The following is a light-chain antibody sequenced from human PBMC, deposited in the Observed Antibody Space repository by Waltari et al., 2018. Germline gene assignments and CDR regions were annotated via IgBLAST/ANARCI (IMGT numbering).Light chain of an antibody. CDR2: EDR. Sequence: SYELTQPPSVSVSPGQTARITCSGNALPKKYAYWYQQKSGQAPVLVIYEDRKRPSGIPERFSGSSSGPMATLTISGAQVEDEADYYCYSTDSSGDFRMFGGGTKLTVL. CDR3: YSTDSSGDFRM. V-gene: IGLV3-10*01. CDR1: ALPKKY. J-gene: IGLJ3*02.